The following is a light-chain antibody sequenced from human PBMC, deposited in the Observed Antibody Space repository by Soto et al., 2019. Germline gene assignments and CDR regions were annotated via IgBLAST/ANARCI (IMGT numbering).Light chain of an antibody. CDR1: SNDVGGYNY. J-gene: IGLJ1*01. CDR3: SSYTSSSTLNV. CDR2: DVS. Sequence: QSVLTQPASVSGSPGQSITISCTGTSNDVGGYNYVSWYQQHPGKDPKLMIYDVSNRPSGVSNRFSGSKSGNTASLTISGLQAEDEADYYCSSYTSSSTLNVFGTGTKLTVL. V-gene: IGLV2-14*01.